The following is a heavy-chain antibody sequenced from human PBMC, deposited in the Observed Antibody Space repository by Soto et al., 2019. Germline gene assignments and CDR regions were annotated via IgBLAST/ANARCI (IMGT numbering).Heavy chain of an antibody. CDR1: GFTFSTYG. J-gene: IGHJ4*02. V-gene: IGHV3-23*01. Sequence: EVQLLQSGGGLVQPGGSLRLSCAASGFTFSTYGMSWVRQAPGKGLEWVSSIGGSGGSTYYADSVKGRFTISRDNSKNTLFVQMNSLRADETAVYYCAKREIAAAGSRFFDYWGQGSLVTVAS. CDR3: AKREIAAAGSRFFDY. CDR2: IGGSGGST. D-gene: IGHD6-13*01.